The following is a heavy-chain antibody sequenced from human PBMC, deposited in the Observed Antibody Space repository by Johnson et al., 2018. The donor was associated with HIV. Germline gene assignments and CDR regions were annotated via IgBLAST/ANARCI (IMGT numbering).Heavy chain of an antibody. Sequence: VQLVESGGGVVQPGRSLRLSCAASGFTFTSYAMHWVRQAPGKGLEWVAVISYDGSNKYYADSVKGRFTISRDNSKNTLYLQMNSLRAEDTAVYYCASSAHDAFDIWGQGTMVTVSS. CDR2: ISYDGSNK. J-gene: IGHJ3*02. CDR3: ASSAHDAFDI. CDR1: GFTFTSYA. V-gene: IGHV3-30*04. D-gene: IGHD2-2*01.